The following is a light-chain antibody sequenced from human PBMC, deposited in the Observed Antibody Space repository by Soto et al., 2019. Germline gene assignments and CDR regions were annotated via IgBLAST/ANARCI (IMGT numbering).Light chain of an antibody. CDR2: DAS. CDR3: QQYSSYSVWT. J-gene: IGKJ1*01. CDR1: QSISSW. Sequence: DIQLTQSPSTLSASVGERVTITCRASQSISSWLAWYQQKPGKAPKLLIYDASSMESGVPSRFSGSGSGTEFTLTISSLQPDDFAAYYCQQYSSYSVWTFGQGTKVDIK. V-gene: IGKV1-5*01.